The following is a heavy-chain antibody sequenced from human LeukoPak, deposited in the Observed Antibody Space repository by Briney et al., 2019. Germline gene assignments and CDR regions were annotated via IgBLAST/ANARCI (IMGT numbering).Heavy chain of an antibody. Sequence: SETLSLTCTVSGCPLSSGGYYWSWIRQDPGKGLEWIGYIYYSGSTYYNPSLKSRVTISVDTSKNQFSLKLSSVTAADTAVYYCARLKVDTASLDYWGQGTLVTVSS. CDR3: ARLKVDTASLDY. D-gene: IGHD5-18*01. CDR2: IYYSGST. V-gene: IGHV4-31*03. J-gene: IGHJ4*02. CDR1: GCPLSSGGYY.